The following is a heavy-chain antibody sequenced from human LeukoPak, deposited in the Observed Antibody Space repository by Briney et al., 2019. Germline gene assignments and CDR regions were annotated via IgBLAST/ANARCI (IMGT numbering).Heavy chain of an antibody. CDR1: GFTFTDYH. CDR2: VSVSGGSV. D-gene: IGHD3-16*01. CDR3: ARDRQFRLHDP. J-gene: IGHJ5*02. Sequence: GGSLRLFCTASGFTFTDYHMTWIRQARGKGLEWLSYVSVSGGSVSYEDSVKGRFTISRDNAKNSVYLQIDSLRVEDTAIYYCARDRQFRLHDPWGQGILVTVSS. V-gene: IGHV3-11*01.